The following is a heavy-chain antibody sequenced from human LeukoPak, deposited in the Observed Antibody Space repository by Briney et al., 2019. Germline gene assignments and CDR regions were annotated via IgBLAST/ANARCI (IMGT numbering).Heavy chain of an antibody. Sequence: SETLSLTCSVSGGSITGYSWSWIRQTPGKGLEWIGYIYYNGDTHYNPSLTSRLSMSVDTPNKQFSLNLRSVTAADTAVYYCVRGPYGSSISNWFDPWGQGLLVTVSS. J-gene: IGHJ5*02. CDR2: IYYNGDT. CDR1: GGSITGYS. V-gene: IGHV4-59*01. CDR3: VRGPYGSSISNWFDP. D-gene: IGHD3-10*01.